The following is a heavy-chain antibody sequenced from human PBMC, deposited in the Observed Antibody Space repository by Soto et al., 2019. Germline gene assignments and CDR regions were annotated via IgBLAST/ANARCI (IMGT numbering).Heavy chain of an antibody. Sequence: QVQLVEAGGGVVQPGRSLRLSCAASGFTFSSYGMHWVRQAPGKGLEWVAVIWYDGSNKYYADSVKGRFTISRDNSKNTLYLKMNSLRAEDTAVYYCVRDEGLVLFGEEPRYGMDVWGQGTTVTVSS. D-gene: IGHD3-10*01. CDR3: VRDEGLVLFGEEPRYGMDV. CDR1: GFTFSSYG. V-gene: IGHV3-33*01. CDR2: IWYDGSNK. J-gene: IGHJ6*02.